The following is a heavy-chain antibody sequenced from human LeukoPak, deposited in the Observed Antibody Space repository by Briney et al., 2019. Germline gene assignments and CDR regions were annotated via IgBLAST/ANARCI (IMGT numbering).Heavy chain of an antibody. CDR1: ALILTNYT. Sequence: PRGSLRLSCPASALILTNYTIRWVRQAEGEGLEWVSGISSSGDRTYCTDSVKARFTMSRDNSKNTLYLQMNSLMAEDTAVYDCARRSGISVAGAFDYWGQGTLVTVSS. V-gene: IGHV3-23*01. CDR2: ISSSGDRT. J-gene: IGHJ4*02. CDR3: ARRSGISVAGAFDY. D-gene: IGHD6-19*01.